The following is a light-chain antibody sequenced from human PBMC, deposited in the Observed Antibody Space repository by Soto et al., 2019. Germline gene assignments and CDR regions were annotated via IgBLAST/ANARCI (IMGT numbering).Light chain of an antibody. V-gene: IGKV3-11*01. CDR1: QSFRGL. J-gene: IGKJ5*01. Sequence: EVVLTQSPVTMSLSPGERATLSCRASQSFRGLLAWYQQKPGQAPRLLIYDAYNRATGIPPRFSGSGSGTDFTLTISILEPGDSAVYYCQQRHMWPITFGQGTRLEIK. CDR2: DAY. CDR3: QQRHMWPIT.